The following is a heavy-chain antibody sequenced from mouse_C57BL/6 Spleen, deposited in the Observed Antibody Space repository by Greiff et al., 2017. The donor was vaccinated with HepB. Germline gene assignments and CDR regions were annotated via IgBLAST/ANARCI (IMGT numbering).Heavy chain of an antibody. CDR3: ARAYYVSSRYYFDY. Sequence: VQLQQPGAELVKPGASVKLSCKASGYTFTSYWMHWVKQRPGQGLEWIGRIDPNSGGTKYNEKFKSKATLTVDKPSSTAYMQLSSLTSEDSAVYYCARAYYVSSRYYFDYWGQGTTLTVSS. V-gene: IGHV1-72*01. CDR1: GYTFTSYW. J-gene: IGHJ2*01. CDR2: IDPNSGGT. D-gene: IGHD1-1*01.